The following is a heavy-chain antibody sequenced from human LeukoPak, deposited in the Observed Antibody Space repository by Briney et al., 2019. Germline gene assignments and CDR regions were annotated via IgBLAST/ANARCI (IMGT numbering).Heavy chain of an antibody. CDR2: IYSGGST. D-gene: IGHD5-24*01. Sequence: GGSLRLSCAASGFTVSSNYMSWVRQAPGKGLEWVSVIYSGGSTYYADSVKGRFTISRDNSKNTLYLQMNSLRAEDTAVYYCARDGDGYNPPYFDYWGRGTLVTVSS. CDR3: ARDGDGYNPPYFDY. CDR1: GFTVSSNY. J-gene: IGHJ4*02. V-gene: IGHV3-66*02.